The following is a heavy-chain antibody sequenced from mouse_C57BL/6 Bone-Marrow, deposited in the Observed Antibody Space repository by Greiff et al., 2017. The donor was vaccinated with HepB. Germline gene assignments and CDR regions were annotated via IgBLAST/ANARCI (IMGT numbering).Heavy chain of an antibody. J-gene: IGHJ3*01. D-gene: IGHD2-5*01. CDR2: IVPENGDT. Sequence: VQLQQSGAELVRPGASVKLSCTASGFNIKDDYMHWVKQRPEQGLEWIGWIVPENGDTEYASKFQGKATITADTSSNTGYLQLSSLTSEDTAVYYCTTADYSNYVSVLWFACWGQGTLVTVSA. V-gene: IGHV14-4*01. CDR1: GFNIKDDY. CDR3: TTADYSNYVSVLWFAC.